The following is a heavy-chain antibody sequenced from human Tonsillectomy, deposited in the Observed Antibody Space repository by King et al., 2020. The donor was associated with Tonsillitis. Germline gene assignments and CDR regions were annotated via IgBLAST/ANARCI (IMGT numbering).Heavy chain of an antibody. CDR3: ARDQKYYYDSSDRYFDL. Sequence: VQLQESGPGLVKPSETLSLTCTVSGGSISSYYWSWIRQPPGKGLEWIGYIHYSGSTNYNPSLKSRITISVDTSKNQFSLKLSSVTAADTAVYYCARDQKYYYDSSDRYFDLWGSGTLVTVSS. D-gene: IGHD3-22*01. CDR2: IHYSGST. J-gene: IGHJ2*01. V-gene: IGHV4-59*01. CDR1: GGSISSYY.